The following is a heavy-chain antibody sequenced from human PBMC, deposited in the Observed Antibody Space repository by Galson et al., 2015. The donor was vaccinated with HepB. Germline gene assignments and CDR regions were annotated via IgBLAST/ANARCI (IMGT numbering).Heavy chain of an antibody. CDR3: ARVNYEILTGYFVDY. CDR1: GYTFSDFG. J-gene: IGHJ4*02. Sequence: SVKVSCKASGYTFSDFGMHWVRQAPGQRPEWMGWIDTGNGKTKYSQKLQGRVTITRDASASTVYMDLSSLRSEDTATYYCARVNYEILTGYFVDYWGQGTRVTVSS. V-gene: IGHV1-3*04. CDR2: IDTGNGKT. D-gene: IGHD3-9*01.